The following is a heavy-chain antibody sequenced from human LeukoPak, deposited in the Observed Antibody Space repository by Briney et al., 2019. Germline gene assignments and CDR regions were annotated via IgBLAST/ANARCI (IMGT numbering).Heavy chain of an antibody. CDR2: IRSKASSYAT. Sequence: PGGSLRLSCAASGFTFSSYGMHWVRQASGKGLEWVGRIRSKASSYATAYAASVKGRFTISRDNSKNTLYLQMNSLRAEDTAVYYCAKASSSSPRSNFDYWGQGTLVTVSS. J-gene: IGHJ4*02. CDR1: GFTFSSYG. V-gene: IGHV3-73*01. D-gene: IGHD6-13*01. CDR3: AKASSSSPRSNFDY.